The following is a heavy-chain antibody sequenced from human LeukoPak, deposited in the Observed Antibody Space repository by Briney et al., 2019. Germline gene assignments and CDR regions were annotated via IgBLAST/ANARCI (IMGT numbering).Heavy chain of an antibody. Sequence: GGSLRLSCAASGFTFNSYAMYWVRQAPGKGLEGISGIFGRGGSAHYADSVKGRFTISRDNSKNTLYLQINSLRAEASAVYYCGKTTAGYSSGRFPGWPVDYWGQGTLVTVSP. J-gene: IGHJ4*02. D-gene: IGHD6-19*01. CDR3: GKTTAGYSSGRFPGWPVDY. V-gene: IGHV3-23*01. CDR1: GFTFNSYA. CDR2: IFGRGGSA.